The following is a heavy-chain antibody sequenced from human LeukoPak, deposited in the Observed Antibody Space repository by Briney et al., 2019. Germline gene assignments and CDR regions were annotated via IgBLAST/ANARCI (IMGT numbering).Heavy chain of an antibody. Sequence: SETLSLTCTVSGGSVSSDYWSWIRQPPGKGLEWIGYIYYSGSTNYNPSLKSRVTISVDTSKTQFSLRLSSVTAADTAVYYCARGEDIFDYWGQGTLVTVSS. CDR2: IYYSGST. J-gene: IGHJ4*02. D-gene: IGHD2-15*01. V-gene: IGHV4-59*02. CDR3: ARGEDIFDY. CDR1: GGSVSSDY.